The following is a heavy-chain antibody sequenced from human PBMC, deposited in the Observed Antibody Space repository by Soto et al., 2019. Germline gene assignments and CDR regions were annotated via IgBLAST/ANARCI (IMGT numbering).Heavy chain of an antibody. CDR1: GFTFSSYA. J-gene: IGHJ3*02. V-gene: IGHV3-30-3*01. CDR2: ISYDGSNK. D-gene: IGHD5-12*01. Sequence: GWSLRLSCAASGFTFSSYAMHWVRQAPGKGLEWVAVISYDGSNKYYADSVKGRFTISRDNSKNTLYLQMNSLRAEDTAVYYCAREWRARDAFDIWGQGTMGTVSS. CDR3: AREWRARDAFDI.